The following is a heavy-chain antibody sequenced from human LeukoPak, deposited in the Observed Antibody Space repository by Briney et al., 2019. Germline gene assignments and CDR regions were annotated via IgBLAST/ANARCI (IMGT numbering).Heavy chain of an antibody. J-gene: IGHJ4*02. CDR2: INAGNGNT. D-gene: IGHD4-17*01. CDR3: ARSDYGDYVTDY. V-gene: IGHV1-3*01. Sequence: GASVKVSCKASGYTFSSYAMHWVRQAPGQRLEWMGWINAGNGNTKYSQKFQGRVTITRDTSASTAYMELSSLRSEDTAVYYCARSDYGDYVTDYWGQGTLVTVSS. CDR1: GYTFSSYA.